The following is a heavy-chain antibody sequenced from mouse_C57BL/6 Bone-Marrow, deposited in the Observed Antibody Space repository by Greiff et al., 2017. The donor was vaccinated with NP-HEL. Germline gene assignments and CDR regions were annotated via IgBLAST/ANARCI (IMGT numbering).Heavy chain of an antibody. CDR2: IYPGNSDT. D-gene: IGHD2-12*01. CDR1: GYTFTSYC. J-gene: IGHJ4*01. Sequence: EVQLQESGTVLARPGASVKMSCKTSGYTFTSYCMHWVKQMPGQGLEWIGAIYPGNSDTSYKQKFKGKAKLTAVTSASTDYMELISLTNEDSAVYDCTRHSSYSYAMDYWGRGTSVTVSS. CDR3: TRHSSYSYAMDY. V-gene: IGHV1-5*01.